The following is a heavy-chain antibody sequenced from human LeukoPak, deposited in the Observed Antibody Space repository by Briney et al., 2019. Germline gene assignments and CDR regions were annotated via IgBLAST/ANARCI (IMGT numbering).Heavy chain of an antibody. CDR3: ARDRSVVVPAATVDY. CDR1: GYTFTGYY. D-gene: IGHD2-2*01. Sequence: ASVKVSCKASGYTFTGYYMHWVRQAPGQGLEWMGWINPNSGGTNYAQKFQGRVTMTRDTSISTAYMELSRLRSDDTAVYYCARDRSVVVPAATVDYWGQGTLVIVSS. V-gene: IGHV1-2*02. J-gene: IGHJ4*02. CDR2: INPNSGGT.